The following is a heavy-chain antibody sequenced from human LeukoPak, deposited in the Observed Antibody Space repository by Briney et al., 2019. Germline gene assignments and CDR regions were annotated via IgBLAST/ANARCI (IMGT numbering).Heavy chain of an antibody. J-gene: IGHJ6*02. V-gene: IGHV1-69*13. CDR1: GGTFSSYA. D-gene: IGHD4-11*01. Sequence: ASVKVSCKASGGTFSSYAISWVRQAPGQGLEWMGGIIPIFGTANYAQEFQGRVTITADESTSTAYMELSSLRSEDTAVYYCARELRSYRYYYYGMDVWGQGTTVTVSS. CDR2: IIPIFGTA. CDR3: ARELRSYRYYYYGMDV.